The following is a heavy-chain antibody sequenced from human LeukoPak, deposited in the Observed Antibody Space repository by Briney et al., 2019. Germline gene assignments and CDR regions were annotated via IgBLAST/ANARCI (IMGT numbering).Heavy chain of an antibody. CDR2: ISYDGSNK. Sequence: GGSLRLSCAASGFTFSSYAMHWVRQAPGKGLEWVAVISYDGSNKYYAGSVKGRFTISRDFSKNTVFLHMNSLRAEDTAMYYCARGDDSGYYDYFDYWGQGALVTVSS. CDR1: GFTFSSYA. J-gene: IGHJ4*02. CDR3: ARGDDSGYYDYFDY. V-gene: IGHV3-30*14. D-gene: IGHD3-22*01.